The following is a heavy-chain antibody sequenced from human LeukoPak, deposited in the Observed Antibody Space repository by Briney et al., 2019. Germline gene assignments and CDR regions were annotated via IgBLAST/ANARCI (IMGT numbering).Heavy chain of an antibody. J-gene: IGHJ4*02. CDR2: IYYSGST. Sequence: SETLSLTCTVSGGSISSSSYYWGWIRQPPGKGLEWIGSIYYSGSTYYNPSLKSRVTISVDTSKNQFSLKLSSVTAVDTAVYYCASTRGSYDYWGQGTLVTVSS. CDR3: ASTRGSYDY. D-gene: IGHD1-26*01. V-gene: IGHV4-39*01. CDR1: GGSISSSSYY.